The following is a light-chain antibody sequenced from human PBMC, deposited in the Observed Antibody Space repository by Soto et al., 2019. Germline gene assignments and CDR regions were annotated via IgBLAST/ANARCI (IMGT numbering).Light chain of an antibody. Sequence: QSALTQPASVSGSPGQSITVSCTGTSSDVGAYNYVSWYQQYPGKAPKLIIYDVTYRPSRVSNRFSGSKSGNTASLTISGLQAEDEADYYCGSYTTSGTLVFGGGTQLTVL. CDR1: SSDVGAYNY. V-gene: IGLV2-14*03. J-gene: IGLJ2*01. CDR2: DVT. CDR3: GSYTTSGTLV.